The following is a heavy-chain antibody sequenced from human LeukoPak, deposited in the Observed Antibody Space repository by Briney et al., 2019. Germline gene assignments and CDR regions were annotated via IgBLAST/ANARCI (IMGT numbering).Heavy chain of an antibody. CDR3: ASVDTAMVY. CDR1: GGSFSGYY. D-gene: IGHD5-18*01. CDR2: INHSGST. V-gene: IGHV4-34*01. J-gene: IGHJ3*01. Sequence: KPSETLSLTCAVYGGSFSGYYWSWIRQPPGKGLEWIGEINHSGSTNYNPSLKSRVTISVDTSKNQFSLKLSSVTAADTAVYYCASVDTAMVYWGQGTMVTVSS.